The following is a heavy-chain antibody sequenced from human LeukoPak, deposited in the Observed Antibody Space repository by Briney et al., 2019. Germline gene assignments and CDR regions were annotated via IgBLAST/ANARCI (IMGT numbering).Heavy chain of an antibody. Sequence: PGGSLRLSCAASGFTFSSYAMSWVRQAPGKGLEWVSAISGSGGSTYYADSVKGRSTISRDNSKNTLYLQMNSLRAEDTAVYYCAKRSGSYYIFDYWGQGTLVTVSS. J-gene: IGHJ4*02. D-gene: IGHD3-10*01. CDR1: GFTFSSYA. V-gene: IGHV3-23*01. CDR3: AKRSGSYYIFDY. CDR2: ISGSGGST.